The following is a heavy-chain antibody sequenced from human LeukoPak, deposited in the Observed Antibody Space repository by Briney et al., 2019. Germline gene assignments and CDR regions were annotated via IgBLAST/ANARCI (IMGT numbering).Heavy chain of an antibody. CDR1: GFTFSSYA. CDR3: AIEPPHYDESSSLDY. J-gene: IGHJ4*02. D-gene: IGHD3-16*01. Sequence: GGSLRLSCAASGFTFSSYAMSWVRQAPGKGLEWVSTISSDAKNTQYADSVKGRFTISRDNSKNTLYLQMDSLRAEDTALYYCAIEPPHYDESSSLDYWGQGTLVIVSS. V-gene: IGHV3-23*01. CDR2: ISSDAKNT.